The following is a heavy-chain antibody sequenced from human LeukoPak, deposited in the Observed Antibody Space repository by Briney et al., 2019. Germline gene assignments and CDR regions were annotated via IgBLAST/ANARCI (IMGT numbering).Heavy chain of an antibody. Sequence: GGSLRLSCVASGFTFTDYGIHWVRQAPGKGLEWVSFIHYDGSNEYYADSVKGRFTISRDNAKNSLYLQMNSLRAEDTAVYYCARVCGGDCWYAFDIWGQGTMVTVSS. V-gene: IGHV3-30*02. D-gene: IGHD2-21*02. J-gene: IGHJ3*02. CDR2: IHYDGSNE. CDR3: ARVCGGDCWYAFDI. CDR1: GFTFTDYG.